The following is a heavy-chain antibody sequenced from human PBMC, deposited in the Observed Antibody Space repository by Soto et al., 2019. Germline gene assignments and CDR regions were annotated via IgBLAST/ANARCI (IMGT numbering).Heavy chain of an antibody. CDR3: ARHGSNSVSYSEYFQH. CDR2: IDYSGTT. V-gene: IGHV4-39*01. Sequence: QLQLQESGPGLVKPSETLSLTCTVSGGSISSSTYYWGWIRQPPGKVLEWLGSIDYSGTTYYNSSLKRRVTRAVDTSKIQFSLKLLSVTAADTAVYYCARHGSNSVSYSEYFQHWGQGTLVTVSS. D-gene: IGHD1-26*01. CDR1: GGSISSSTYY. J-gene: IGHJ1*01.